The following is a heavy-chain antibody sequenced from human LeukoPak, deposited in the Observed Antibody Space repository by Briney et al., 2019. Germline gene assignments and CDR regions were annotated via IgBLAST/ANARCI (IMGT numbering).Heavy chain of an antibody. V-gene: IGHV3-30*02. CDR2: IRYDGSNK. D-gene: IGHD2-2*01. CDR1: GFTFSSYG. CDR3: ARGSGLSPAAAPPYGMDV. J-gene: IGHJ6*02. Sequence: GGSLRLSCAASGFTFSSYGMHWVRQAPGKGLEWVAFIRYDGSNKYYADSVKGRFTISRDNSKNTLYLQMNSLRAEDTAVYYCARGSGLSPAAAPPYGMDVWGQGTTVTVSS.